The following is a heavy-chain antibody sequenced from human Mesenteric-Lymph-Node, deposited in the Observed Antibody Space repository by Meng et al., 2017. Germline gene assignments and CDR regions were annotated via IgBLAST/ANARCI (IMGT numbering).Heavy chain of an antibody. Sequence: KVSCKGSGYSFTSYWIGWVRQMPGKGLEWMGIIYPGDSDTRYSPSFQGQVTISADKSISTAYLQWSSLKASDTAMYYCAREGPEMATIFDYYYGMDVWGQGTTVTVSS. V-gene: IGHV5-51*01. CDR3: AREGPEMATIFDYYYGMDV. CDR1: GYSFTSYW. D-gene: IGHD5-24*01. J-gene: IGHJ6*02. CDR2: IYPGDSDT.